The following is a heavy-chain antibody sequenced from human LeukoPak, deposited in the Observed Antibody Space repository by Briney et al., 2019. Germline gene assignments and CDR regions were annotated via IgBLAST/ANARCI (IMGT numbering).Heavy chain of an antibody. V-gene: IGHV4-39*01. Sequence: PSETLSLSCTVSGDSIISNIYWWDWVRLPPGKGLEWIGATFYTGRTFYSPSLKSRVTISVDTSKNQFSLDLSSATAADTAVYYCARRRHGFDFYDVWGQGTRVTVSS. D-gene: IGHD3/OR15-3a*01. CDR2: TFYTGRT. J-gene: IGHJ3*01. CDR1: GDSIISNIYW. CDR3: ARRRHGFDFYDV.